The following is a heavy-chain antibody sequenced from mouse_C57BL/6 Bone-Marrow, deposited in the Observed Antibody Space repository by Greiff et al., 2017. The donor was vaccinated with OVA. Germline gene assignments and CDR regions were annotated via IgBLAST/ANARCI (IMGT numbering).Heavy chain of an antibody. V-gene: IGHV14-4*01. CDR3: TTCYCSSYEAWFAY. Sequence: VQLQQSGAELVRPGASVKLSCTASGFNIKDDYMHWVKQRPEQGLEWIGWIDPENGDTEYASKFQGKATITADTSSNTAYLQLSSLTSEDTAVYYCTTCYCSSYEAWFAYWGQGTLVTVSA. D-gene: IGHD1-1*01. CDR1: GFNIKDDY. J-gene: IGHJ3*01. CDR2: IDPENGDT.